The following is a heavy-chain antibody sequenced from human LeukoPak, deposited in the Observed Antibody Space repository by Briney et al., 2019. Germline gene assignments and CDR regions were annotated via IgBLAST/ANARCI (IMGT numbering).Heavy chain of an antibody. CDR1: GVSFSGYY. Sequence: SETLSLTCAAYGVSFSGYYWSWIRQPPGKGLEWIGEINHSGSTNYNPSLKSRVTISVDTSKNQFSLRLSSVTAADTAVYYCARGAIAAAGKTFDYWGQGTLVTVSS. D-gene: IGHD6-13*01. CDR2: INHSGST. CDR3: ARGAIAAAGKTFDY. V-gene: IGHV4-34*01. J-gene: IGHJ4*02.